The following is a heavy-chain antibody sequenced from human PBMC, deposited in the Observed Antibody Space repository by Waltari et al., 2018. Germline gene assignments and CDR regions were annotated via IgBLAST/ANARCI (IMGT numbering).Heavy chain of an antibody. V-gene: IGHV4-34*01. CDR3: ARGLNYGDPPYYYYGMDV. Sequence: QVQLQQWGAGLLKPSETLSLTCDVYGGSFSGYYWSWIRQPPGKGLEWIGEINHSGSTNYNPSLKSRVTISVDTYKNQFARKLSSVTAADTAVYYLARGLNYGDPPYYYYGMDVWGQGTTVTVS. CDR2: INHSGST. D-gene: IGHD4-17*01. CDR1: GGSFSGYY. J-gene: IGHJ6*02.